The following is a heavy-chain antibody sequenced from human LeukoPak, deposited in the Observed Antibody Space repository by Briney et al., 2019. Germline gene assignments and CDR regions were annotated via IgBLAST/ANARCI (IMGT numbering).Heavy chain of an antibody. CDR1: GYTFTSYG. Sequence: ASVKVSCKASGYTFTSYGISWVRQAPGQGLEWMGWISAYNGNTNYAQKLQGRVTMTTDTSTSTAYMELRSLRSDDTAVYYCARESAKYSNYRCFDPWGQGTLVTVSS. CDR2: ISAYNGNT. CDR3: ARESAKYSNYRCFDP. D-gene: IGHD4-11*01. V-gene: IGHV1-18*01. J-gene: IGHJ5*02.